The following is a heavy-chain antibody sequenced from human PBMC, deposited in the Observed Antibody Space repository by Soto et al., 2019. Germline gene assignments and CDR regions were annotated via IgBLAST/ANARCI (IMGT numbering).Heavy chain of an antibody. D-gene: IGHD6-19*01. CDR2: IFPNDEK. V-gene: IGHV2-26*01. CDR3: ARDGAAQWQGAFDI. CDR1: GFSLRNARMG. J-gene: IGHJ3*02. Sequence: QVTLKESGPVLVKPTETLTLTCTVSGFSLRNARMGVSWIRQPPGKALEWLVHIFPNDEKSYSTSLKSRLTISKDISKSQVVLTMTNMDPVDTATYYCARDGAAQWQGAFDIWGQGTMVTVSS.